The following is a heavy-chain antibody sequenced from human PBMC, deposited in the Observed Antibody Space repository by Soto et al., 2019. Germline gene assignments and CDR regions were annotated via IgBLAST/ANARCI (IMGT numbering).Heavy chain of an antibody. D-gene: IGHD3-22*01. CDR3: ARAYYYDSSESYYFDY. V-gene: IGHV4-59*01. J-gene: IGHJ4*02. CDR2: IYYSGST. CDR1: GGSISSYY. Sequence: QVQLQESGPGLVKPSETLSLTCTVSGGSISSYYWSWIRQPPGKGLEWIGYIYYSGSTNYNPSLKRRVTIQVDTSKNQFPLKLSSVTAADTAVYYCARAYYYDSSESYYFDYWGQGTLVTVSS.